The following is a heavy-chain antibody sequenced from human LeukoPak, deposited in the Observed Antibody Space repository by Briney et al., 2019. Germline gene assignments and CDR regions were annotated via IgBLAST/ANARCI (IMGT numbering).Heavy chain of an antibody. CDR3: ARDGDDGYFDP. CDR2: IYGDNT. J-gene: IGHJ5*02. CDR1: GFTVSSNS. V-gene: IGHV3-53*01. D-gene: IGHD2-21*01. Sequence: GGSLRLSCTVSGFTVSSNSMSWVRQAPGKGLEWVSFIYGDNTHYSDSVKGRFTISRDNAKNSLYLQMNSLRAEDTAVYYCARDGDDGYFDPWGQGTLVTVSS.